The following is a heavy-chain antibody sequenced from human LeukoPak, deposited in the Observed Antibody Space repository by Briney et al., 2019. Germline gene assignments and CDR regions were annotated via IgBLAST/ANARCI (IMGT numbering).Heavy chain of an antibody. CDR3: ARAVNDYVWGSYRGYYFDY. V-gene: IGHV1-69*13. Sequence: ASVKVSCKASGGTFSSYAISWVRQAPGQGLEWMGGIIPIFGTANYAQKFQGRVTITADESTSTAYMELSSLRSEDTAVYYCARAVNDYVWGSYRGYYFDYWGRGTLVTVSS. CDR1: GGTFSSYA. D-gene: IGHD3-16*02. J-gene: IGHJ4*02. CDR2: IIPIFGTA.